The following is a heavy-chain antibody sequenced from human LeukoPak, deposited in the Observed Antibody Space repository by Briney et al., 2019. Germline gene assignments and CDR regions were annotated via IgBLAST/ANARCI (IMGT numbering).Heavy chain of an antibody. CDR3: AGSWLVLKDFDY. Sequence: GRSLRLSCAASGFTFSSYAMHWVRQAPGKGLEWVAVISYDGSNKYYADSVKGRFTISRDNSKNTLYLQMNSLRAEDTAVYYCAGSWLVLKDFDYWGQGTLVTVSS. CDR2: ISYDGSNK. J-gene: IGHJ4*02. V-gene: IGHV3-30-3*01. CDR1: GFTFSSYA. D-gene: IGHD6-19*01.